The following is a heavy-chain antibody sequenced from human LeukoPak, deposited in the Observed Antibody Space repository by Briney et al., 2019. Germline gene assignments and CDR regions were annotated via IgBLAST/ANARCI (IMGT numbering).Heavy chain of an antibody. CDR3: ARAQQLGAFDI. CDR2: IIPIFGTA. D-gene: IGHD6-13*01. CDR1: GGTFSSYA. V-gene: IGHV1-69*05. J-gene: IGHJ3*02. Sequence: GASVKVSCKASGGTFSSYAISWVRQAPGQGLEWMGEIIPIFGTANYAQKFQGRVTITTDESTSTAYMELSSLRSEDTAAYYCARAQQLGAFDIWGQGTMVTVSS.